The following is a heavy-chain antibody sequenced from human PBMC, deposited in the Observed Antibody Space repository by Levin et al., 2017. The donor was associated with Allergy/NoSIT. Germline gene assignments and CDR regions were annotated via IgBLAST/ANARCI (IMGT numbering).Heavy chain of an antibody. CDR1: GFTFSSYS. J-gene: IGHJ4*02. CDR3: AKDWGYSSSSRLDY. D-gene: IGHD6-13*01. Sequence: ASVKVSCAASGFTFSSYSMNWVRQAPGKGLEWVSSISSSSSYIYYADSVKGRFTISRDNSKNTLHLQMNSLRAEDTAVYYCAKDWGYSSSSRLDYWGQGTLVTVSS. CDR2: ISSSSSYI. V-gene: IGHV3-21*01.